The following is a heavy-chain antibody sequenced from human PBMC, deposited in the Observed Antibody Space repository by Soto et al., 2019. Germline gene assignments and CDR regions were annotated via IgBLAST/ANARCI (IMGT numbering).Heavy chain of an antibody. CDR3: ARTYYYDSSGYYRAYYFDY. CDR1: GYTFTSYY. J-gene: IGHJ4*02. Sequence: EASVKVSCKASGYTFTSYYMHWVRQAPGQGLEWMGIINPSGGSTSYAQKFQGRVTMTRDTSTSTVYMELSSLRSEDTAVYYCARTYYYDSSGYYRAYYFDYWGQGTLVTVSS. V-gene: IGHV1-46*01. CDR2: INPSGGST. D-gene: IGHD3-22*01.